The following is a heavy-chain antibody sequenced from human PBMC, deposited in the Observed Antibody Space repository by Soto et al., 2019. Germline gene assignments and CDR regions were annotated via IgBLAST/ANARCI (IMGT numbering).Heavy chain of an antibody. CDR2: IYYSGST. D-gene: IGHD1-1*01. J-gene: IGHJ4*02. V-gene: IGHV4-31*03. CDR3: ARDSTGADVLDY. CDR1: GGSISSGGYY. Sequence: SETLSLTCTVSGGSISSGGYYWSWIRQHPGKGLEWIGYIYYSGSTYYNPSLKSRVTISVDTSKNQFSLKLSRLRSDDTAVYYCARDSTGADVLDYWGQGTLVTVSS.